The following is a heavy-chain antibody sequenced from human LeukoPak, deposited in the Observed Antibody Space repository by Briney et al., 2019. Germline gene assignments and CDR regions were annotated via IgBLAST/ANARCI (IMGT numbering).Heavy chain of an antibody. D-gene: IGHD3-10*01. Sequence: GASVKVSCKASGYTFTNYYTHWAREPPGQGCEWMGIINPSSGSTGYAQKFQDRVTMTRDTSTSTLYLELSSLWSEDTAVYYCARGGSGSHYSPFDYWGQGTLVTVSS. CDR1: GYTFTNYY. J-gene: IGHJ4*02. CDR3: ARGGSGSHYSPFDY. CDR2: INPSSGST. V-gene: IGHV1-46*01.